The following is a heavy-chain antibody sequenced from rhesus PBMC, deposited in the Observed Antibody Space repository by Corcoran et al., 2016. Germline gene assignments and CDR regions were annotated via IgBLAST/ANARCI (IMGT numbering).Heavy chain of an antibody. J-gene: IGHJ2*01. CDR2: IYVGSGST. CDR1: GYAIGSGYG. V-gene: IGHV4-127*01. Sequence: QVQLQESGPGLVKTSERLSLTCAVSGYAIGSGYGWGWIRQPPGKGLEWIVQIYVGSGSTYYYTSLNIRVTVSKDTSKTQFSLKMSSVTASDTAVYYCARGIRYFDLWGPGTPITISS. CDR3: ARGIRYFDL.